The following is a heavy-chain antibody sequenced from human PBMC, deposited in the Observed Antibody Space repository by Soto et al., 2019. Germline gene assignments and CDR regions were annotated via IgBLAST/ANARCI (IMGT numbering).Heavy chain of an antibody. J-gene: IGHJ4*02. V-gene: IGHV1-58*01. CDR2: IVVGSGNT. D-gene: IGHD3-3*01. CDR3: ARKSSSDMSGSDFFDY. CDR1: GFTFTSSA. Sequence: SVKVSCKASGFTFTSSAVQWVRQARGQRLEWIGWIVVGSGNTNYAQKFQERVTITRDMSTSTAYMELSSLRAEDTAVYYCARKSSSDMSGSDFFDYWGQGTLVTVSS.